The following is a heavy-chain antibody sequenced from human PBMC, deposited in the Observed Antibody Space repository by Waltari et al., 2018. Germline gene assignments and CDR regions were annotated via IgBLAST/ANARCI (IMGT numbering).Heavy chain of an antibody. CDR2: IYYSGST. D-gene: IGHD3-3*01. V-gene: IGHV4-39*01. CDR3: ARQMYYDFWSGYYYMDV. CDR1: GGSISSSSYY. Sequence: QLQLQESGPGLVKPSETLSLTCTVSGGSISSSSYYWGWIRQPPGKGLEWIGSIYYSGSTYYNPSLKSRVTISVDTSKNQFSLKLSSVTAADTAVYYCARQMYYDFWSGYYYMDVWGKGTTVTVSS. J-gene: IGHJ6*03.